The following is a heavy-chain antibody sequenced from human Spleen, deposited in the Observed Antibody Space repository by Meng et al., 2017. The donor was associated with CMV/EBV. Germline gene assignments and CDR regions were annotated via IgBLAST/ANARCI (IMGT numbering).Heavy chain of an antibody. CDR2: IIPIFGTA. CDR3: AREGGYCSSTSCLDSYYYYYGMDV. V-gene: IGHV1-69*05. J-gene: IGHJ6*02. D-gene: IGHD2-2*01. CDR1: GYTFTAHY. Sequence: SVKVSCKASGYTFTAHYFHWVRQAPGQGLEWMGGIIPIFGTANYAQKFQGRVTITTDESTSTAYMELSSLRSEDTAVYYCAREGGYCSSTSCLDSYYYYYGMDVWGQGTTVTVSS.